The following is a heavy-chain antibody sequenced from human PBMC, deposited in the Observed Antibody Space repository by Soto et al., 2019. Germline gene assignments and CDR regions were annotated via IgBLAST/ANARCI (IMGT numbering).Heavy chain of an antibody. CDR1: GGSFSGYY. D-gene: IGHD3-16*02. J-gene: IGHJ4*02. CDR2: INHSGST. CDR3: ARAKTYDYVWGSYRPYFDY. V-gene: IGHV4-34*01. Sequence: SETLSLTCAVYGGSFSGYYWSWIRQPPGKGLEWIGEINHSGSTNYNPSLKSRVTISVDTSKNQFSLKLSSVTAADTVVYYCARAKTYDYVWGSYRPYFDYWGQGTLVTVSS.